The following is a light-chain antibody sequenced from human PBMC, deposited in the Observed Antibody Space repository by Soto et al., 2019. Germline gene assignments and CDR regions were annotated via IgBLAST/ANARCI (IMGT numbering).Light chain of an antibody. V-gene: IGLV2-14*01. CDR1: SSDVGSYNY. J-gene: IGLJ1*01. CDR3: SSYTSSSLYV. Sequence: QSALTQRASVSGSPGQSITISCTGTSSDVGSYNYVSWYQQHPGKAPKLMIYDVSNRPSGVSNRFSGSKSGDTASLTISGLQAEDDADYYCSSYTSSSLYVFGTGTKLTVL. CDR2: DVS.